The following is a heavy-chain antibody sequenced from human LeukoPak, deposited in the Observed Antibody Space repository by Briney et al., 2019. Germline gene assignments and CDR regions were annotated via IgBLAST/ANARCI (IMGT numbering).Heavy chain of an antibody. CDR3: ARVNGDYGATYYYYYMDV. CDR2: INWNGGST. V-gene: IGHV3-20*04. Sequence: RPGGSLRLSCAASGFTFDEYGMSWVRQAPGKGLEWVSGINWNGGSTGYADSVKGRFTISRDNAKNSLYLQMNSLRAEDTALYYCARVNGDYGATYYYYYMDVWGKGTTVTVSS. D-gene: IGHD4-17*01. J-gene: IGHJ6*03. CDR1: GFTFDEYG.